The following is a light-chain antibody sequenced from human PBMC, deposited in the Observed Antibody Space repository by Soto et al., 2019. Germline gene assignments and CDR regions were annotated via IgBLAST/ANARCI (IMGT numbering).Light chain of an antibody. Sequence: IQMNQSPSTLSASVGDRVTITCRASQSISNRLAWYQQKPGKAPKVLIYDASSLESGVPSRFSGSGSGTEFTLTISSLQPDDFATYYCQQYNSYSVTFGQGTKVDI. CDR2: DAS. J-gene: IGKJ1*01. V-gene: IGKV1-5*01. CDR1: QSISNR. CDR3: QQYNSYSVT.